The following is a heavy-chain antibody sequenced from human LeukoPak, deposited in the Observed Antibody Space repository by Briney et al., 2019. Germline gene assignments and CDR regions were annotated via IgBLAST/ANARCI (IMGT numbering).Heavy chain of an antibody. CDR2: LIGSSGST. CDR1: GITLSNYG. CDR3: AKGAYDYIEIGYFDS. Sequence: PGGSLRLSCAVSGITLSNYGMSWVRQAPGKGLEWVSVLIGSSGSTDYADSVKGRFTISRDNSKNTVFLQMNSLRAEDTAIYYCAKGAYDYIEIGYFDSWGQGTLVTVSS. J-gene: IGHJ4*02. D-gene: IGHD5-12*01. V-gene: IGHV3-23*01.